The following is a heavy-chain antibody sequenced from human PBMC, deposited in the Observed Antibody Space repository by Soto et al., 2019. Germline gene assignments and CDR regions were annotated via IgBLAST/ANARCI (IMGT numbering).Heavy chain of an antibody. CDR2: ISYGGST. J-gene: IGHJ4*02. CDR3: SRGILV. Sequence: QVQLQESGPGLVKPSQTLSLTCTVSGGSINSGGYCWSWIRQHPGQGLDWIGCISYGGSTSYNPSLKSRVTISVDTSKTQFSLKLTSVTAAETAVYYCSRGILVWGQGALITVSS. V-gene: IGHV4-31*03. D-gene: IGHD5-18*01. CDR1: GGSINSGGYC.